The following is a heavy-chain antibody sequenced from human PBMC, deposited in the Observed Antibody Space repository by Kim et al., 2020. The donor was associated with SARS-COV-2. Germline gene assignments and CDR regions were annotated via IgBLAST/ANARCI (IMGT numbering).Heavy chain of an antibody. CDR1: GFTFSNAW. J-gene: IGHJ6*02. CDR2: IKSKTDGGTT. Sequence: GGSLRLSCAASGFTFSNAWMSWVRQAPGKGLEWVGRIKSKTDGGTTDYAAPVKGRFTISRDDSKNTLYLQMNSLKTEDTAVYYCTTTVSGSYCNLYYYYGMDVWGQGTTVTVSS. D-gene: IGHD3-10*01. V-gene: IGHV3-15*01. CDR3: TTTVSGSYCNLYYYYGMDV.